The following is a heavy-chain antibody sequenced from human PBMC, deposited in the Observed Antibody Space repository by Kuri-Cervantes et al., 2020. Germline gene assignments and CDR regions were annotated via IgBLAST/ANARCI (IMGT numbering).Heavy chain of an antibody. J-gene: IGHJ4*02. CDR1: GGSISSSNW. CDR2: IYHSGST. D-gene: IGHD1-26*01. V-gene: IGHV4-4*02. CDR3: ARAPWLGATTPPDY. Sequence: SETLSLTCAVSGGSISSSNWWSWVRQPPGKGLEWIGEIYHSGSTNYNPSLKSRVTISVDTSKNQFSLKLSSVTAADTAVYYCARAPWLGATTPPDYWGQGTLVTVSS.